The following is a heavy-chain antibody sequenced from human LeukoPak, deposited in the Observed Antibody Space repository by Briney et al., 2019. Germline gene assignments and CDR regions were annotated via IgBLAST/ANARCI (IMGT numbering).Heavy chain of an antibody. CDR3: ARQLISGSHTTALIAFDI. D-gene: IGHD1-26*01. J-gene: IGHJ3*02. V-gene: IGHV1-2*02. CDR1: GYTFTSYG. Sequence: ASVKVSCKASGYTFTSYGISWVRQAPGQGLEWMGWINPNSGGTNYAQKFQGRVTMTGDTSISTAYMELSRLRSDDTAVYYCARQLISGSHTTALIAFDIWGQGTMVTVSS. CDR2: INPNSGGT.